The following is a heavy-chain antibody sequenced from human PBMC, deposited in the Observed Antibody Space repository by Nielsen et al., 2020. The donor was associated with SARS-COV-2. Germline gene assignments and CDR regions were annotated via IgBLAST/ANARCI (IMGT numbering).Heavy chain of an antibody. CDR2: IYPGDSDT. D-gene: IGHD3-22*01. Sequence: VRQAPGKGLEWMGIIYPGDSDTRYSPSFQGQVTISADKSISTAYLQWSSLKASDTAMYYCARPPLHYYDSSGYNDAFDIWGQGTMVTVSS. V-gene: IGHV5-51*01. J-gene: IGHJ3*02. CDR3: ARPPLHYYDSSGYNDAFDI.